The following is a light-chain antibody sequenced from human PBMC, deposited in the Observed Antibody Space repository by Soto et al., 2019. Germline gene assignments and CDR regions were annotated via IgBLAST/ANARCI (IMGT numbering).Light chain of an antibody. CDR2: DAS. CDR1: QSVSTY. J-gene: IGKJ1*01. Sequence: EILLTQSPATLSLYPGERATLSCRASQSVSTYLAWYQQKPGQAPRLLISDASSRATGIPARFSGSGSGTDFTLTISSLEPEDLAVYHCQQRSNWPPTFGQGTKVDIK. V-gene: IGKV3-11*01. CDR3: QQRSNWPPT.